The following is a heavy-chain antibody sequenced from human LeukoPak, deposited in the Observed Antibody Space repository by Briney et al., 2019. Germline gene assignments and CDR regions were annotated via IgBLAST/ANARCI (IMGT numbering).Heavy chain of an antibody. J-gene: IGHJ4*02. CDR3: AKDYGSGSYYQNFDY. CDR1: GFTFSDYY. CDR2: ISSSGSTI. Sequence: GGSLRLSCAASGFTFSDYYMSWIRQAPGKGLEWVSYISSSGSTIYYADSVKGRFTISRDNAKNSLYLQMNSLRAEDTALYYCAKDYGSGSYYQNFDYWGRGTLVTVSS. V-gene: IGHV3-11*01. D-gene: IGHD3-10*01.